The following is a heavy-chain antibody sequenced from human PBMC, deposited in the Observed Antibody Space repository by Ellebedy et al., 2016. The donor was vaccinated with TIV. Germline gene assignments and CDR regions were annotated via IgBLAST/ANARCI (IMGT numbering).Heavy chain of an antibody. Sequence: GESLKISCAASGFPFSTYWMHWVRQAPGKGLMWVSRINTDGSSTGYADSVKGRFTISRDNAKNSLYLQMSSLRAEDTAVYYCVRDLHWSYFDWGQGTLVTVSS. CDR1: GFPFSTYW. V-gene: IGHV3-74*01. D-gene: IGHD1-26*01. CDR3: VRDLHWSYFD. CDR2: INTDGSST. J-gene: IGHJ4*02.